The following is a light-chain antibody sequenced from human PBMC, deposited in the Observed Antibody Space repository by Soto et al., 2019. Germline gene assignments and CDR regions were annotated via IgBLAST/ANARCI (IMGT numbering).Light chain of an antibody. V-gene: IGLV2-18*02. CDR2: DVS. J-gene: IGLJ1*01. Sequence: QSALTQPPSVSGSPGQSVAISCTGTSSDVGSYNRVSWYQQPPGTAPKLMIYDVSNRPSGVPDRFSGSKSGNMASLTISGLQAEDEADYYCSSYTTSSTYVFGTGTKLTVL. CDR3: SSYTTSSTYV. CDR1: SSDVGSYNR.